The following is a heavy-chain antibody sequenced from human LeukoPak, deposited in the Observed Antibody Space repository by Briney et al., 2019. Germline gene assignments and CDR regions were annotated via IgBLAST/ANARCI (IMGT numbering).Heavy chain of an antibody. CDR3: AREANARFDY. J-gene: IGHJ4*02. CDR1: GFTFSSYW. CDR2: ISQDGSEK. D-gene: IGHD1-1*01. V-gene: IGHV3-7*01. Sequence: GGSLRLSCAASGFTFSSYWMSWLRQAPGKGLEWVATISQDGSEKFYVDSAKGRFTVSRDNAKTSLYLQMNSLRAEDTAVYYCAREANARFDYWGQGTLVIVSS.